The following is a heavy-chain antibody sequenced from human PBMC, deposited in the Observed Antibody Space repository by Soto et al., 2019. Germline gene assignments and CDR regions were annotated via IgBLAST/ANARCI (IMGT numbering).Heavy chain of an antibody. Sequence: QVQLQESGPGLVKPSETLSVTCTVSGGSIGNKYWSWIRQPPGKGLEWIGYIYYSGTTNYNPSLKSRVTMSMDTSKNQFSLMLTSVTAADTAVYHCANTPIVAAPNGGGTLSWFDPWGQGTLVTVSS. CDR3: ANTPIVAAPNGGGTLSWFDP. CDR1: GGSIGNKY. CDR2: IYYSGTT. J-gene: IGHJ5*02. D-gene: IGHD2-2*01. V-gene: IGHV4-59*12.